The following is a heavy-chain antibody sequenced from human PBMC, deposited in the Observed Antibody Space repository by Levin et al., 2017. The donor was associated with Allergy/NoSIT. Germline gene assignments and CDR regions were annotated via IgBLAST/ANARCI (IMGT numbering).Heavy chain of an antibody. CDR2: IYRGGTT. J-gene: IGHJ6*03. D-gene: IGHD3-10*01. Sequence: GGSLRLSCAASGFTVSSNYMSWVRQAPGKGLEWVSLIYRGGTTYYADSVKGRFTISRDNSNNTLYLQMNSLRAEDTAVYYCARRYYGVGTYYMDVRGKGTTVTVAS. CDR1: GFTVSSNY. V-gene: IGHV3-66*01. CDR3: ARRYYGVGTYYMDV.